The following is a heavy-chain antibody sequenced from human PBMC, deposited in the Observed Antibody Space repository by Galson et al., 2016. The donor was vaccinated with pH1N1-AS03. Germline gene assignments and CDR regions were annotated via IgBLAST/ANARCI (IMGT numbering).Heavy chain of an antibody. V-gene: IGHV2-5*01. CDR3: ARKPTGSMVVTIGVGYFDP. Sequence: PALVKPTQTLTLTCDFSGFSLNTNGVGVGWIRQPPGKPLEWLALIYWNSEKRYNPFLKGRLTITKDTSKNQVVLTMTNMAPGATATYFCARKPTGSMVVTIGVGYFDPWGRGTLVAVSS. CDR1: GFSLNTNGVG. CDR2: IYWNSEK. D-gene: IGHD2-21*02. J-gene: IGHJ2*01.